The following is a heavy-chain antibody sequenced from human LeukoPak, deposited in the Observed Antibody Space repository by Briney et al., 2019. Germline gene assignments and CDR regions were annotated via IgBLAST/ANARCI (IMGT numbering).Heavy chain of an antibody. Sequence: SETLSLTCAVYGGFFSGYYWSWIRQPPGKGLEWIGEINHSGSTNYNPSLKSRVTISVDTSKNQFSLKLSSVTAADTAVYYCARGDYMTMVRGAPRYYYGMDVWGQGTTVTVSS. D-gene: IGHD3-10*01. CDR1: GGFFSGYY. CDR2: INHSGST. V-gene: IGHV4-34*01. CDR3: ARGDYMTMVRGAPRYYYGMDV. J-gene: IGHJ6*02.